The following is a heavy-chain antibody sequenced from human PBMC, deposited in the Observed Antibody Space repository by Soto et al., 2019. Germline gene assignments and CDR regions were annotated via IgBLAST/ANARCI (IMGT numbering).Heavy chain of an antibody. CDR1: GFTFSSYW. Sequence: GGSLRLSCAASGFTFSSYWMNWGRQAPGKGLEWVANIKQDGSEKYYVDSVKGRFTISRDNAKNSLYLQMNSLRAEDTAVYYCAREIKTTAIKYYSYGMDVWGQGTTVTVSS. V-gene: IGHV3-7*01. CDR2: IKQDGSEK. J-gene: IGHJ6*02. CDR3: AREIKTTAIKYYSYGMDV. D-gene: IGHD4-4*01.